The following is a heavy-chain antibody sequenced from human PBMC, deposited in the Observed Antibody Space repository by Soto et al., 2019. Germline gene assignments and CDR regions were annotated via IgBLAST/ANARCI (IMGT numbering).Heavy chain of an antibody. CDR2: IWYDGSNK. CDR3: ARETYYYGSGSYYGY. Sequence: SLRLSCAASGFTFSSYGMHWVRQAPGKGLEWVAVIWYDGSNKYYADSVKGRFTISRDNSKNTLYLQMNSLRAEDTAVYYCARETYYYGSGSYYGYWGQGTLVTVSS. J-gene: IGHJ4*02. V-gene: IGHV3-33*01. CDR1: GFTFSSYG. D-gene: IGHD3-10*01.